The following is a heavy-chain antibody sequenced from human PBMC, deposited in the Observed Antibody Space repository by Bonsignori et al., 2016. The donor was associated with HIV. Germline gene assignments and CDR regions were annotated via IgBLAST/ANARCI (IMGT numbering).Heavy chain of an antibody. CDR3: TRDYYSDYLGYVHLLHWTF. CDR1: GFTFGRYV. D-gene: IGHD4-11*01. J-gene: IGHJ6*03. V-gene: IGHV3-49*03. CDR2: IKSRAYGATT. Sequence: EVQLEESGGGLVQPGRSLRLSCRGSGFTFGRYVLSWFRQAPGKGLEWVGFIKSRAYGATTDYAASVRGRFTISRDDSKSIAYLQMTSLKTEDTAVYFCTRDYYSDYLGYVHLLHWTFWGKGT.